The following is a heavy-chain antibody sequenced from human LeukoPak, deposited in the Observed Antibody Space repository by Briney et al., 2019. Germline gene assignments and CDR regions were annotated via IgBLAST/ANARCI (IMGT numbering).Heavy chain of an antibody. J-gene: IGHJ2*01. CDR1: GYTFTSYG. Sequence: ASVKASCKASGYTFTSYGISWVRQAPGQGLEWMGWISAYNGNTNYAQKLQGRVTMTTDTSTNTAYMELRSLRSDDTAVYYCARIWVRQGYWYFDLWGRGTLVTVSS. CDR2: ISAYNGNT. V-gene: IGHV1-18*01. D-gene: IGHD3-10*01. CDR3: ARIWVRQGYWYFDL.